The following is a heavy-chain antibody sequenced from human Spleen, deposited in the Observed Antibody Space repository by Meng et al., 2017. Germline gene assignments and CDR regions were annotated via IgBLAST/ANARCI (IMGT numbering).Heavy chain of an antibody. CDR2: INPSGGST. D-gene: IGHD3-9*01. V-gene: IGHV1-46*01. CDR3: ASSDILTGLSNY. Sequence: VKLVRSGAERKKPGASVKVSCKTSGYTFTNYFIQWVRQAPGQGLEWMGIINPSGGSTSYADSFQGRVTMTRDTSTTTVYMELSSLRSEDTAVYYCASSDILTGLSNYWGQGTLVTVSS. CDR1: GYTFTNYF. J-gene: IGHJ4*02.